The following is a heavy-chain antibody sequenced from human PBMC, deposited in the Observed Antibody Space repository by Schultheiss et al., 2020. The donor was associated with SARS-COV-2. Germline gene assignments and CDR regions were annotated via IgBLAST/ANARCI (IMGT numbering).Heavy chain of an antibody. Sequence: SQTLSLTCAVSGYSISSGYYWGWIRQPPGKGLEWIGYIYYSGSTNYNPSLKSRVTISVDTSKNQFSLKLSSVTAADTAVYYCARHGTGLWLPSHGMDVWGQGTTVTVSS. CDR1: GYSISSGYY. D-gene: IGHD5-18*01. CDR3: ARHGTGLWLPSHGMDV. J-gene: IGHJ6*02. CDR2: IYYSGST. V-gene: IGHV4-38-2*01.